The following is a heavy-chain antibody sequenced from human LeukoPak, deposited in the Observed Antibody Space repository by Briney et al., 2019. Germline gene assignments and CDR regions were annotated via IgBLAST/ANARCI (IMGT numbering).Heavy chain of an antibody. V-gene: IGHV1-18*01. J-gene: IGHJ5*02. D-gene: IGHD1-26*01. CDR1: GYTFTSYG. Sequence: GASVKVSCKASGYTFTSYGISWVRQAPGQGLEWMGWISAYNGNTNYAQKLQGRVTMTTDTSTSTAYMELRSLRSDDTAVYYCARVVGATTILNWFDPWGQGTLVTVSS. CDR2: ISAYNGNT. CDR3: ARVVGATTILNWFDP.